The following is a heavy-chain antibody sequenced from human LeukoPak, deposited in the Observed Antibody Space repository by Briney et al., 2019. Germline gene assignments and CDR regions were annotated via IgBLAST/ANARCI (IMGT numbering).Heavy chain of an antibody. D-gene: IGHD3-10*01. CDR2: IRGNAGNT. V-gene: IGHV3-23*01. Sequence: GGSLRLSCAASGFTFSSYSMNWVRQAPGKGLEWVSGIRGNAGNTYYADSVKGRFTISRDNSKNIVSLQMNSLRADDTAVYYCAKALPKGVPAPFDYWGQGTQVTVSS. CDR3: AKALPKGVPAPFDY. CDR1: GFTFSSYS. J-gene: IGHJ4*02.